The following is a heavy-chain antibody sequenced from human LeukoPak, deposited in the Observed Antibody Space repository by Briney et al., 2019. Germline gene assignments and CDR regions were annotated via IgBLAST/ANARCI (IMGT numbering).Heavy chain of an antibody. CDR1: GFTFSNYS. D-gene: IGHD2-2*01. V-gene: IGHV3-48*04. J-gene: IGHJ3*02. CDR2: ISSSGGTK. Sequence: GGSLRLSCAASGFTFSNYSMNWVRQAPGKGLEWVSYISSSGGTKKYADSVKGRFTISRDNAKDSVFLQMNSVTSEDTATYYCSRGYCKTTTCYVAFDIWDQGTMVTGSS. CDR3: SRGYCKTTTCYVAFDI.